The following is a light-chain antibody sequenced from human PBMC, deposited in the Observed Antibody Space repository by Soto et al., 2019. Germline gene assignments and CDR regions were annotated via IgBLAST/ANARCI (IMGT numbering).Light chain of an antibody. J-gene: IGKJ4*01. Sequence: QYPGQLSLSPGERATLSCRASQTITALGWYQRKPGQAPRLLIYRVSSRATAVPNRFSLSGSGTDYTLTISRLEPEDFALYYCQHYCNLPLTVGGGTKVDSK. CDR3: QHYCNLPLT. CDR1: QTITA. CDR2: RVS. V-gene: IGKV3-20*01.